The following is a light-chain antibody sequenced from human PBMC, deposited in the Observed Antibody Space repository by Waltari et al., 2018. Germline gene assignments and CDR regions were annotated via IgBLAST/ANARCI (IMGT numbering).Light chain of an antibody. J-gene: IGLJ2*01. CDR3: QSYDTTLSVV. CDR2: GTN. V-gene: IGLV1-40*01. CDR1: TSNIGAGYD. Sequence: QSVLTQPPSVSGAPGQRVSIPCTGSTSNIGAGYDVHWYQQGPGKAPKLIIYGTNTRPLGVPDRFFGSQYGTSASLAIIGLQAEDEGDYYCQSYDTTLSVVFGGGTKLTVL.